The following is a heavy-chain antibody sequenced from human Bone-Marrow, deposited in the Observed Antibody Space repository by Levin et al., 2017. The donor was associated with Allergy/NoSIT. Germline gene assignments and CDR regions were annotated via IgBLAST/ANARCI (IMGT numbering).Heavy chain of an antibody. D-gene: IGHD1-1*01. V-gene: IGHV3-30*04. CDR2: ISYDGSNK. CDR1: GFTFSSYA. J-gene: IGHJ6*02. CDR3: ARVGDTGTTRDYYYYGMDV. Sequence: GGSLRLSCAASGFTFSSYAMHWVRQAPGKGLEWVAVISYDGSNKYYADSVKGRFTISRDNSKNTLYLQMNSLRAEDTAVYYCARVGDTGTTRDYYYYGMDVWGQGTTVTVSS.